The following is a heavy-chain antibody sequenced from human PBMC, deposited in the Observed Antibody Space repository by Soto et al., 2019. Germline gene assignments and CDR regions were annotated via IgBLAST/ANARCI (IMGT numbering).Heavy chain of an antibody. CDR2: IIPIFGTA. D-gene: IGHD6-13*01. J-gene: IGHJ6*02. Sequence: SVKVSCKASGGTFSSYAISWVRQAPGQGLEWMGGIIPIFGTANYAQKFQGRVTITADESTSTAYMELSSLRSEDTAVYYCARDRSQSSSWYRVSNYYGMDVWGQGTTVTVSS. CDR1: GGTFSSYA. CDR3: ARDRSQSSSWYRVSNYYGMDV. V-gene: IGHV1-69*13.